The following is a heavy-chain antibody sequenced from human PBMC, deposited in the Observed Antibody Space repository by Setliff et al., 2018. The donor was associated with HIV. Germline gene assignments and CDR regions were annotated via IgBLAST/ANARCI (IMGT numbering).Heavy chain of an antibody. V-gene: IGHV4-61*02. CDR1: GGSISSGTYY. CDR2: IYTSGST. J-gene: IGHJ6*02. CDR3: ARENGRTNYYYYYGMGV. Sequence: SETLSLTCTVSGGSISSGTYYWSWVRQPAGKGLEWIGRIYTSGSTNYNPSLKSRVTISLDTSKNQFSLKLSSVTAADTAVYYCARENGRTNYYYYYGMGVWGQGTTVTVSS.